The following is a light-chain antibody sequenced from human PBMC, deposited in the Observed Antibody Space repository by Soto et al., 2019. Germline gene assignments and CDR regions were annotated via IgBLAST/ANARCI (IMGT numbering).Light chain of an antibody. CDR2: GAS. J-gene: IGKJ2*01. Sequence: EIVLTQSPGTLSLSPGERATLSCRASQSVSSSYLAWYQQKPGQAPRLLIYGASSRATGIPARFSGSGSGTDFTLTISRLEPADFAVYYCQQDGSSPYTFGQGTKLEIK. CDR3: QQDGSSPYT. CDR1: QSVSSSY. V-gene: IGKV3-20*01.